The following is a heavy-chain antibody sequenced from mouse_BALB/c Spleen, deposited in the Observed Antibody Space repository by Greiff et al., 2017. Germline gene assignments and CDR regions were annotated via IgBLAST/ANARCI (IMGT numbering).Heavy chain of an antibody. J-gene: IGHJ1*01. Sequence: VQVVESGAELVRPGSSVKISCKASGYAFSSYWMNWVKQRPGQGLEWIGQIYPGDGDTNYNGKFKGKATLTADKSSSTAYMQLSSLTSEDSAVYFCARSNWDYWYFDVWGAGTTVTVSS. CDR1: GYAFSSYW. D-gene: IGHD4-1*01. CDR2: IYPGDGDT. V-gene: IGHV1-80*01. CDR3: ARSNWDYWYFDV.